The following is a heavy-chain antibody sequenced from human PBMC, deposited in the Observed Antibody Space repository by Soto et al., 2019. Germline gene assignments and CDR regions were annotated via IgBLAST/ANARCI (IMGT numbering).Heavy chain of an antibody. V-gene: IGHV1-69*13. CDR1: GGTFSSYA. D-gene: IGHD3-22*01. CDR2: IIPIFGTA. Sequence: ASVKVSCKASGGTFSSYAISWVRQAPGQGLEWMGGIIPIFGTANYAQKFQGRVTITADESTSTAYMELSSLRSGDTAVYYCACFYYYDSPGYLVYFWGQGSLVP. CDR3: ACFYYYDSPGYLVYF. J-gene: IGHJ4*02.